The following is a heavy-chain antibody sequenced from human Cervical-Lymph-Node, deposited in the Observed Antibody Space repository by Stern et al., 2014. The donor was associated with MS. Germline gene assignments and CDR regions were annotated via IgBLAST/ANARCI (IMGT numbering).Heavy chain of an antibody. CDR2: ISDDGSNK. J-gene: IGHJ4*02. CDR3: ARVPMRSLDWSIDN. CDR1: GFSFRNYA. D-gene: IGHD3/OR15-3a*01. Sequence: VQLVESGGGVVQPGRSLRLSCAASGFSFRNYAMQWVRQAPGTGLEWVAFISDDGSNKYYIDSVEGRFTISRDNYQNTLYLQMNSLRAEDAAVYYCARVPMRSLDWSIDNWGPGTLVTVSS. V-gene: IGHV3-30*04.